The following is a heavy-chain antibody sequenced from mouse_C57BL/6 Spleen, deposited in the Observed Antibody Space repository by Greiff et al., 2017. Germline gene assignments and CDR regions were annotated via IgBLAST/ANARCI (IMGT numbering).Heavy chain of an antibody. Sequence: QVQLQQSGPELVKPGASVKISCKASGYAFSSSWLHWVKQRPGKGLEWIGRMYPGDGDTNYNGKFKGKATLTADKSSSTAYMQLSSLTSEDSAVYFCTRVDSSDYWGQGTTLTVSS. CDR1: GYAFSSSW. D-gene: IGHD3-2*02. CDR3: TRVDSSDY. J-gene: IGHJ2*01. V-gene: IGHV1-82*01. CDR2: MYPGDGDT.